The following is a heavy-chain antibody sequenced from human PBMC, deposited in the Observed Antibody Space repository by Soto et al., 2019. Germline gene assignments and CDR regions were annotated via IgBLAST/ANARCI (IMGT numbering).Heavy chain of an antibody. Sequence: QITLNESGPTVVRPTETLTLTCRFSGFSLTTSGVGVGWVRQSPGKAPEWLALIYWDDDKRYSESLKSRLTITHDTSKNQVVLTVANLDPTDTATYYCAHRVLRTVFGLVTTTAIYFDFWGQGTPVAVSS. V-gene: IGHV2-5*02. CDR1: GFSLTTSGVG. D-gene: IGHD3-3*01. CDR2: IYWDDDK. J-gene: IGHJ4*02. CDR3: AHRVLRTVFGLVTTTAIYFDF.